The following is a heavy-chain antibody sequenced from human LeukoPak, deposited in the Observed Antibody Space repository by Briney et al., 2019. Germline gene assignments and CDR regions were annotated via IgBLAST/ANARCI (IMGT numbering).Heavy chain of an antibody. J-gene: IGHJ3*01. CDR3: AREAYYYDSSGYYIVAFDL. V-gene: IGHV1-18*01. D-gene: IGHD3-22*01. CDR2: ISAYNGNT. CDR1: GYTFSSYG. Sequence: GASVKVSCKASGYTFSSYGISWVRQAPGQGLEWMGWISAYNGNTNYEQKLQGRVTMTTDTSTSTAYMELRSLRSDDTAVYYCAREAYYYDSSGYYIVAFDLWGQGTMVTVSS.